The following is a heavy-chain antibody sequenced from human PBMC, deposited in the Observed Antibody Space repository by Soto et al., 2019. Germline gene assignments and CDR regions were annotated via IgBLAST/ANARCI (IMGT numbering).Heavy chain of an antibody. J-gene: IGHJ6*02. CDR2: IYASGST. D-gene: IGHD3-9*01. Sequence: SETLSPTCTVSGGSISSSSYQWGWMRQPPGKGLEWIGSIYASGSTFYNPSLKSRVTISVDTSKNQFSVKLSSVIAADTAVYYCARVVLTGSYSYYFSGMDVWGQGTSVTVSS. V-gene: IGHV4-39*01. CDR1: GGSISSSSYQ. CDR3: ARVVLTGSYSYYFSGMDV.